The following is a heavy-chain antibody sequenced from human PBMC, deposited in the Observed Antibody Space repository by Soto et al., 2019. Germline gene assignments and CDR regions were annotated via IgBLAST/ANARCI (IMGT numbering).Heavy chain of an antibody. CDR3: ARQQQVRGGYYFDY. J-gene: IGHJ4*02. CDR1: GFTFSSYG. Sequence: QVQLVESGGGVVQPGRSLRLSCAASGFTFSSYGMHWVRQAPGKGLEWGAVIWYDGSNKYYADSVKGRFTISRDNSKNTLYLQMNSLRAEDTAVYYCARQQQVRGGYYFDYWGQGTLVTVSS. CDR2: IWYDGSNK. V-gene: IGHV3-33*01. D-gene: IGHD6-13*01.